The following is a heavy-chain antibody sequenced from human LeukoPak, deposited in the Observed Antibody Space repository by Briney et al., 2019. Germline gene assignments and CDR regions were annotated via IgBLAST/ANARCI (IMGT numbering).Heavy chain of an antibody. CDR1: XSSXX. CDR2: IYYSGRT. CDR3: ARGVSMIVVVIHDWYFDL. Sequence: XSSXXXGWIRQPPGKGLEWIGNIYYSGRTYYNPSLKSRFTISVDTSKNQFSLKLSSVTATDTAVYYCARGVSMIVVVIHDWYFDLWGRGTLVTVSS. J-gene: IGHJ2*01. D-gene: IGHD3-22*01. V-gene: IGHV4-39*01.